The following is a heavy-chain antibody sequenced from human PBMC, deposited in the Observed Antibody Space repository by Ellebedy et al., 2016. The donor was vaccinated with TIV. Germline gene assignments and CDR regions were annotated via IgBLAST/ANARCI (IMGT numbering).Heavy chain of an antibody. Sequence: SVKVSCXASVCTFSSYAISWVRQAPGQGLEWMGGIIPIFGTANNAQKFQGRVTITADKSTSTAYMELSSLRSEDTAMYYCARGGSDYGMDVWGQGTTVTVSS. CDR2: IIPIFGTA. J-gene: IGHJ6*02. CDR3: ARGGSDYGMDV. CDR1: VCTFSSYA. V-gene: IGHV1-69*06.